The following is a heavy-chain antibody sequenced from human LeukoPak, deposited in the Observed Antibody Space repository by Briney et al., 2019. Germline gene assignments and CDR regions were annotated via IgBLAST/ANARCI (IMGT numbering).Heavy chain of an antibody. CDR2: IVPIFGTT. J-gene: IGHJ4*02. CDR3: TRSRGSGSYLDY. CDR1: GGTFSSYA. Sequence: SVKVSCKASGGTFSSYAISWVRQAPGQGLEWMGRIVPIFGTTNYAQNFQGRVTITADESTSTAYMELSSLRSEDTAVYYCTRSRGSGSYLDYWGQGTLVTVSS. V-gene: IGHV1-69*13. D-gene: IGHD3-10*01.